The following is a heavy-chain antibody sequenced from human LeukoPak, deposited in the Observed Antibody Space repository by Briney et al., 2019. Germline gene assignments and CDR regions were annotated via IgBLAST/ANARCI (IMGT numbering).Heavy chain of an antibody. CDR1: GGSINDHY. V-gene: IGHV4-59*11. Sequence: SQTLSLTCTVSGGSINDHYWSWIRQPPGKGLEWIGYIYYSGSTKYKPSLKSRVTILLDMSKNQFSLKLSSVTAADTAVYYCARENSSGWYYFDYWGQGTLVTVSA. CDR3: ARENSSGWYYFDY. CDR2: IYYSGST. J-gene: IGHJ4*02. D-gene: IGHD6-19*01.